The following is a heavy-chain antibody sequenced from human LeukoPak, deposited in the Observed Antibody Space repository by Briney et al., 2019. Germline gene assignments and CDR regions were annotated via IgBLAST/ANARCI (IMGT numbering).Heavy chain of an antibody. D-gene: IGHD6-19*01. CDR3: ATTPALAVAGTLDPKE. J-gene: IGHJ4*02. V-gene: IGHV4-39*01. CDR2: IFYSGST. Sequence: SETLSLTCTVSGGSISSSSYYWGWIRQSPGKGLEWLGSIFYSGSTYYNPSLKSRVSISIDTYENQFSLKLSSVTAADTAVYYCATTPALAVAGTLDPKEWGQGTLVTVSS. CDR1: GGSISSSSYY.